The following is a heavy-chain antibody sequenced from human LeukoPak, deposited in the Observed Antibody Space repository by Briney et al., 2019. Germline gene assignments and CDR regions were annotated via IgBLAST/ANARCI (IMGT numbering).Heavy chain of an antibody. CDR2: IYYTGST. Sequence: PSETLSLTCTVSGDSISTYYWSWIRQPPGKGLEWIGYIYYTGSTNYNPSLKSRVTISVDTSKNQFSLKLSSVTAADTAVYYCARRRRYYYDSSGSFDYWGQGTLVTVSS. CDR3: ARRRRYYYDSSGSFDY. D-gene: IGHD3-22*01. V-gene: IGHV4-59*12. CDR1: GDSISTYY. J-gene: IGHJ4*02.